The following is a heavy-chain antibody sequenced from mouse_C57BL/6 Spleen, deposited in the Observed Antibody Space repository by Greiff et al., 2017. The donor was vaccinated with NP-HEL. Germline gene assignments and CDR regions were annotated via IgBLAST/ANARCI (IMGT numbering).Heavy chain of an antibody. CDR3: ARRGDDYDGFDY. V-gene: IGHV1-53*01. Sequence: VQLQQPGPELVKPGASVKLSCKASGYTFTSYWMNWVKQRPGQGLEWIGNINPSNGGTTYNEKFKSKATLTVDKSSSTAYMQLSSLTSEDSAVYYGARRGDDYDGFDYWGKGTTLTVSS. CDR2: INPSNGGT. D-gene: IGHD2-4*01. CDR1: GYTFTSYW. J-gene: IGHJ2*01.